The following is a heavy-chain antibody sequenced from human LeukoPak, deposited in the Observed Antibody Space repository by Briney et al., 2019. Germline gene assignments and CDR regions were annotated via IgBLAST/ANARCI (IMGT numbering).Heavy chain of an antibody. CDR1: GFTFTRYA. D-gene: IGHD6-13*01. CDR3: AKDVYSSSWYPPRHFDY. Sequence: GGSLKLSCVGSGFTFTRYAMSWVRQAPGKGLEWVSAISGSGGSTYHADSVKGRFTISRDNSKNTLYLQMNSLRAEDTAVYYCAKDVYSSSWYPPRHFDYWGQGTLVTVSS. V-gene: IGHV3-23*01. CDR2: ISGSGGST. J-gene: IGHJ4*02.